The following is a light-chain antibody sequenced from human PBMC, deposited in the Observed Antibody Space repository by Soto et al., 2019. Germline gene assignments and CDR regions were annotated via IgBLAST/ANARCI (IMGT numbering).Light chain of an antibody. CDR2: SNN. V-gene: IGLV1-44*01. J-gene: IGLJ1*01. CDR3: AAWDDSLNVYV. Sequence: QSVLTQPPSASGTPGQRVTISCSGSSSNIGSNTVNWYQQLPGTAPKLLIYSNNQRPSGVPDRSSGSKSGTSASLAISGLQSEDEADYYCAAWDDSLNVYVFGNGTKLTVL. CDR1: SSNIGSNT.